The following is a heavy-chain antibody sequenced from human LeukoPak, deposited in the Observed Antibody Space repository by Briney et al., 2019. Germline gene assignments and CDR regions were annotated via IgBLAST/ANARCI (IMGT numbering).Heavy chain of an antibody. V-gene: IGHV4-39*01. CDR3: PRLLFGTTMAHYFDH. Sequence: SETLSLTCSVSGASISSGRHYSGWLRQSPGKGLEWIASIYSSGNTQYTPCIQGRASVAVDTSMNQVSVRLSCVTAADTFVYYCPRLLFGTTMAHYFDHWGQGTLVTVSS. J-gene: IGHJ4*02. CDR2: IYSSGNT. D-gene: IGHD1-1*01. CDR1: GASISSGRHY.